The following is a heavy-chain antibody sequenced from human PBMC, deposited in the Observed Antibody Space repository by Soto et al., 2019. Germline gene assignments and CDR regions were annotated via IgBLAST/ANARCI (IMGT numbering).Heavy chain of an antibody. CDR1: GYTFTNYG. J-gene: IGHJ4*01. Sequence: ASVKVSCKASGYTFTNYGINWVRQAPGQGLEWLGWVSAYNGERRYAQRVQARVIMTTDTSTTTAYMELRSLRSDDTAVYYCSRGPSNPASGNYWGQGTRVTVSS. D-gene: IGHD4-4*01. CDR3: SRGPSNPASGNY. V-gene: IGHV1-18*01. CDR2: VSAYNGER.